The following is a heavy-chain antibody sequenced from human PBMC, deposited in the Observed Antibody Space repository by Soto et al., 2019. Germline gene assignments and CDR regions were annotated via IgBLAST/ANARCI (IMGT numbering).Heavy chain of an antibody. D-gene: IGHD3-22*01. Sequence: QVQLVQSGAEVKKPGASVKVSCKASGYTFTSYYMHWVRQAPGQGLEWMGIINPSGGSTSYAQKFRGRVTMTRDTSTSTVYMELSSLRSEDTAVYYCARDYDSSGYPRYSFDYWGQGTLVTVSS. CDR2: INPSGGST. J-gene: IGHJ4*02. CDR1: GYTFTSYY. V-gene: IGHV1-46*01. CDR3: ARDYDSSGYPRYSFDY.